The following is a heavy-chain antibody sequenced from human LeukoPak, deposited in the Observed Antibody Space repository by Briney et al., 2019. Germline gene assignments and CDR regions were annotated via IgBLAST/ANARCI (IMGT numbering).Heavy chain of an antibody. CDR3: AKKALGVYYGDYPYFDY. V-gene: IGHV3-23*01. J-gene: IGHJ4*02. D-gene: IGHD4-17*01. Sequence: GGSLRPSCAASGFTFSSYAMSWVRQAPGKGLEWVSAISGSGGSTYYADSVKGRFTISRDNSKNTLYLQMNSLRAEDTAVYYCAKKALGVYYGDYPYFDYWGQGTLVTVSS. CDR1: GFTFSSYA. CDR2: ISGSGGST.